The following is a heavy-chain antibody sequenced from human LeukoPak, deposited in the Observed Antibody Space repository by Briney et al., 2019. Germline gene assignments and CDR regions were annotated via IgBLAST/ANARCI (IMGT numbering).Heavy chain of an antibody. CDR1: GFTFSNRV. Sequence: GGSLRLSCAASGFTFSNRVFHWVRQAPGKGLEWVALISVDGSNEQYADSVKGRFTISRDDSESTLYLHVDSLRAEDTAIFYCAREGYTSGHAGAFDIWGQGTMVTVSS. V-gene: IGHV3-30-3*01. D-gene: IGHD3-22*01. CDR2: ISVDGSNE. CDR3: AREGYTSGHAGAFDI. J-gene: IGHJ3*02.